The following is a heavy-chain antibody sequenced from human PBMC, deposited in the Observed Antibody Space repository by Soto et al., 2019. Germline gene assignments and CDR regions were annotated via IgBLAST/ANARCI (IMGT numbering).Heavy chain of an antibody. CDR1: ADTFNSYS. CDR2: ITPDFGTA. CDR3: ARSLEGTTVTNWFDP. Sequence: QVQLVPSGAEVKKPGSSVKVSCKASADTFNSYSLSWLRQAPGQRLECMGGITPDFGTADYAQSFEDRITITADDCTSTGYMELRSLRSDDTAVYYCARSLEGTTVTNWFDPWGQGALVTVSS. V-gene: IGHV1-69*01. J-gene: IGHJ5*02. D-gene: IGHD4-17*01.